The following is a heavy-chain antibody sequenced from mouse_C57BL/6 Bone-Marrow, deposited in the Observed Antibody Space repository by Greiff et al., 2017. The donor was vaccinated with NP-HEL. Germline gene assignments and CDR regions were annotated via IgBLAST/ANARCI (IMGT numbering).Heavy chain of an antibody. CDR3: AKDYYGSTHRYCDG. CDR1: GYTFTDYY. J-gene: IGHJ1*03. CDR2: ITPYNGGT. D-gene: IGHD1-1*01. Sequence: VQLQQSGPVLVKPGASVKMSCKASGYTFTDYYMNWVKQSHGKSLEWIGVITPYNGGTSYNQKFKGKATLTVDKSSSTAYMELNSLTSEDSAGYYCAKDYYGSTHRYCDGWGTGTAVTVTS. V-gene: IGHV1-19*01.